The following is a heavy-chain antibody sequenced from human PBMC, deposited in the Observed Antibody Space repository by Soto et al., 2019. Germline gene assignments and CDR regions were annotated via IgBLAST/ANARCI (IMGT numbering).Heavy chain of an antibody. Sequence: ASVKVSCKASGYSFTDYHIHWVRQAPGQGLEWLGRINPKSGGTSTAQKFQGWVTMTTDTSISTASMELTRLTSNDTAIYYCARGDSTDCSNGVCSFFYNHDMDVWGQGTTVTVSS. D-gene: IGHD2-8*01. J-gene: IGHJ6*02. CDR2: INPKSGGT. V-gene: IGHV1-2*04. CDR1: GYSFTDYH. CDR3: ARGDSTDCSNGVCSFFYNHDMDV.